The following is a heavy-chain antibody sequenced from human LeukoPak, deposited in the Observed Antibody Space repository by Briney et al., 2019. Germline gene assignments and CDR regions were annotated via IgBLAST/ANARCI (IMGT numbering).Heavy chain of an antibody. J-gene: IGHJ4*02. V-gene: IGHV3-23*01. Sequence: GGSLRLSCAASGFTFSSYAMSWVCQAPGKGLEWVSAISGSGGSTYYADSVKGRFTNSRDNSKNTLYLQMNSLRAEDTAVYYCAKGVSSPLYYFDYWGQGTLVTVSS. CDR1: GFTFSSYA. D-gene: IGHD6-13*01. CDR2: ISGSGGST. CDR3: AKGVSSPLYYFDY.